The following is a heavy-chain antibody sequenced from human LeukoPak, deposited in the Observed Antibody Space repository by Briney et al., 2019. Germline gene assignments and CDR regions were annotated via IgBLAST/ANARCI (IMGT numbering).Heavy chain of an antibody. CDR1: GSTFSSYA. J-gene: IGHJ5*02. V-gene: IGHV1-69*05. D-gene: IGHD3-9*01. CDR2: IIPIFGTA. Sequence: SVKVSCKASGSTFSSYAISWVRQAPGQGLEWMGRIIPIFGTANYAQKFQGRVTITTDESTSTAYMELSSLRSEDTAVYYCAKGGYYDILTGYLDWFDPWGQGTLVTVSS. CDR3: AKGGYYDILTGYLDWFDP.